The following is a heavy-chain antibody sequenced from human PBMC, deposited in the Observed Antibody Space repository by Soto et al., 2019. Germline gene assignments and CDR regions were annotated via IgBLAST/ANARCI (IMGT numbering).Heavy chain of an antibody. D-gene: IGHD5-18*01. J-gene: IGHJ4*02. Sequence: PSETLSLTCTVSGGSISSYYWSWIRQPPGKGLEWIGYIYYSGSTNYNPSLKSRVTISVDTSKNQFSLKLSSVTAADTAVYYCARLSTGYSYGRKYFDYWGKGTLVTVSS. CDR3: ARLSTGYSYGRKYFDY. CDR1: GGSISSYY. V-gene: IGHV4-59*08. CDR2: IYYSGST.